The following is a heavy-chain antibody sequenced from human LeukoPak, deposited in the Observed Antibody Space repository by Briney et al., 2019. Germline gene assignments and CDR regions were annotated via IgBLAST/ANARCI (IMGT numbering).Heavy chain of an antibody. CDR1: GGSISSSNYY. CDR3: ARDWQYYYDSSGYRNWFDP. J-gene: IGHJ5*02. V-gene: IGHV4-39*07. D-gene: IGHD3-22*01. Sequence: SETLSLTCTVSGGSISSSNYYWGWIRQPPGKGLEWIGTIYYSGTTYYNPSLRSRVTMSVDTSKNQFSLKLSSVTAADTAVYYCARDWQYYYDSSGYRNWFDPWGQGTLVTVSS. CDR2: IYYSGTT.